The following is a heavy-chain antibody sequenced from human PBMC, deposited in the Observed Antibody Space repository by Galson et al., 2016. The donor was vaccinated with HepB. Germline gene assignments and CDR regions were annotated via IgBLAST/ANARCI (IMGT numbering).Heavy chain of an antibody. CDR2: IYSRDSDI. Sequence: QSGAEVKKPGESLRISCQGSRFSFTAYWIGWVRQMPGKGLEWMGIIYSRDSDIRYSPSFQGQVTISADKSISTAYLQWSSLKASDSAIYYCASQGVAATGTGRRYDYWGQGTLVTVSS. CDR1: RFSFTAYW. V-gene: IGHV5-51*01. J-gene: IGHJ4*02. D-gene: IGHD6-13*01. CDR3: ASQGVAATGTGRRYDY.